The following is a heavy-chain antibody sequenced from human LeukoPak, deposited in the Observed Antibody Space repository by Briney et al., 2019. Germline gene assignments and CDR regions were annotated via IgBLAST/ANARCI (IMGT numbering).Heavy chain of an antibody. CDR1: GFTFNTYN. D-gene: IGHD4-17*01. V-gene: IGHV3-21*04. J-gene: IGHJ4*02. Sequence: GGSLRLSCAASGFTFNTYNMNWVRQAPGQGLEWVSSITSSSSYIYYADSVKGRFTISRDNAKNSLYLQMNSLRAEDMALYYCAKSKTVTTEFDHWGQGTLVTVSS. CDR2: ITSSSSYI. CDR3: AKSKTVTTEFDH.